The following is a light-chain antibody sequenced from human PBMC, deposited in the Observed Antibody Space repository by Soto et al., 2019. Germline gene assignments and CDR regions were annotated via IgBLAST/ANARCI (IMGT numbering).Light chain of an antibody. Sequence: QSVLTQPASVSGSPGQSITISCTGTSSDVGGFNYVSWNQQHPGKAPKLMIYDVTNRPSGVSYRFSGSKSGNTASLTISGLQAEDEADYYCNSYTSSSTYVFGTGTKLTVL. CDR1: SSDVGGFNY. CDR3: NSYTSSSTYV. CDR2: DVT. J-gene: IGLJ1*01. V-gene: IGLV2-14*03.